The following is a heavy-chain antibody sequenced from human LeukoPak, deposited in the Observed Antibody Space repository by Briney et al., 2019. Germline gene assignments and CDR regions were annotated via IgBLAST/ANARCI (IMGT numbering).Heavy chain of an antibody. CDR2: INHSGST. Sequence: SETLSLTCAVYGGSFSGYYWSWIRQPPGKGLEWIGEINHSGSTNYNPSLKSRVTISVDTSKNQFSLKLSSVTAADTAVYYCARDREFYCSGGSCYSNRDYYGMDVWGQGTTVTVSS. D-gene: IGHD2-15*01. J-gene: IGHJ6*02. V-gene: IGHV4-34*09. CDR3: ARDREFYCSGGSCYSNRDYYGMDV. CDR1: GGSFSGYY.